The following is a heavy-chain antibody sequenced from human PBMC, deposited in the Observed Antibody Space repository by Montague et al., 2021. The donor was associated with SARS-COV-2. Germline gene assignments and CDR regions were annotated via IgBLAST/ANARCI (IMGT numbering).Heavy chain of an antibody. D-gene: IGHD3-3*01. Sequence: SETLSLTCTVYGGTFSAHSWSWVRQSPGKGLEWIGEINHRGSTTYMSSLKSRVTISVDKSKKQVSLKLRSLTAADTAVYYCARGADYDFWSGFLRYKWFGPWGQGTPVIVSS. CDR1: GGTFSAHS. CDR3: ARGADYDFWSGFLRYKWFGP. J-gene: IGHJ5*02. CDR2: INHRGST. V-gene: IGHV4-34*01.